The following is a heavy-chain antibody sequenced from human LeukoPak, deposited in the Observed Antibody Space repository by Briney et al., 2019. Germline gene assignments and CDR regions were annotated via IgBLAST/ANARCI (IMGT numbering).Heavy chain of an antibody. CDR1: SASISSSPYY. CDR3: ARLTYGSGSYYYYFDY. D-gene: IGHD3-10*01. Sequence: SETLSLTCTVSSASISSSPYYWGWIRQSPGTGLEWIGSISYSGTTYYNPSLKSRVTISLDTSKNQFSLKLNSVTAADTAVYYCARLTYGSGSYYYYFDYWGQGTLVTVSS. J-gene: IGHJ4*02. CDR2: ISYSGTT. V-gene: IGHV4-39*07.